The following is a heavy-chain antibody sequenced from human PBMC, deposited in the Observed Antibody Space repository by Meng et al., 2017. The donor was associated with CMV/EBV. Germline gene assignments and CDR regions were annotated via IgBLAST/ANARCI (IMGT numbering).Heavy chain of an antibody. Sequence: SCAVYGGSFSGYYWSWIRQPPGKGLEWIGEINHSGSTNYNPSLKSRVTISVDTSKNQFSLKLSSVTAADTAVYYCARDLPGGWFDPWGQGTLVTVSS. CDR2: INHSGST. V-gene: IGHV4-34*01. CDR3: ARDLPGGWFDP. J-gene: IGHJ5*02. D-gene: IGHD1-14*01. CDR1: GGSFSGYY.